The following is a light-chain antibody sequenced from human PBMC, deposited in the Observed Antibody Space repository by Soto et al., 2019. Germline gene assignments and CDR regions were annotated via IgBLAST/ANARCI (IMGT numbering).Light chain of an antibody. CDR2: AAS. J-gene: IGKJ5*01. CDR3: QQLNTLPFT. V-gene: IGKV1-17*01. Sequence: DIQMTQSPSSLSASVGDRVTITCRASQDIRNDVGWYQQKAGKAPKRLIFAASSLHSGVPSRFSGSRSGTEFTLTISGLLPEDFATYHCQQLNTLPFTFGQGTRLEIK. CDR1: QDIRND.